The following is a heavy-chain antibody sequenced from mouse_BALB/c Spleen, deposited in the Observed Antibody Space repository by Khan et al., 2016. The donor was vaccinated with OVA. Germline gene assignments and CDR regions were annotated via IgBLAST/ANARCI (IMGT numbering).Heavy chain of an antibody. V-gene: IGHV1S137*01. Sequence: QVQLKESGAELVRPGVSVKISCKGSGYTFTDFTMPWVKHSHAKSLEWIGVVNTYYGDATSNQQFTGKATMTVDKSSTTAYMELARLTSEDSAIFYCGRGGGGDRFAYWGQGTLVTVSA. J-gene: IGHJ3*01. CDR3: GRGGGGDRFAY. CDR2: VNTYYGDA. CDR1: GYTFTDFT.